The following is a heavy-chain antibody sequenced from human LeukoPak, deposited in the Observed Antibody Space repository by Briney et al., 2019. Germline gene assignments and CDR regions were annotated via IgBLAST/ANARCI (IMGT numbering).Heavy chain of an antibody. V-gene: IGHV1-2*02. D-gene: IGHD5-18*01. J-gene: IGHJ5*02. CDR3: ARDFRAAMVSDCFDP. CDR2: INPNSGGT. CDR1: GYTFTGYY. Sequence: ASVKVSCKASGYTFTGYYMHWVRQAPGQGLEWMGWINPNSGGTNYAQKFQGRVTMTRDTSISTAYMELSRLRSDDTAVYYCARDFRAAMVSDCFDPWGQGTLVTVSS.